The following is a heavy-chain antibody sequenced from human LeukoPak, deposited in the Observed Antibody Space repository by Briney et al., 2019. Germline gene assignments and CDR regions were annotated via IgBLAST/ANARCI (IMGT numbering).Heavy chain of an antibody. CDR1: GGSISSYY. CDR3: ARVGIAAAGTPFDY. V-gene: IGHV4-4*07. CDR2: IYTSGST. Sequence: SETLSLTCTVSGGSISSYYWSWTRQPAGKGLEWIGRIYTSGSTNYNLSLKSRVTISVDTSKNQFSLKLSSVTAADTAVHYCARVGIAAAGTPFDYWGQGTLVTVSS. J-gene: IGHJ4*02. D-gene: IGHD6-13*01.